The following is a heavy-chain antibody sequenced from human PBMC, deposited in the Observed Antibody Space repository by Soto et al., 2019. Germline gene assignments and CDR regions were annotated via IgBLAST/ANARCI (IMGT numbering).Heavy chain of an antibody. D-gene: IGHD5-18*01. CDR2: IGTAGDT. V-gene: IGHV3-13*01. CDR1: GFTFSSYD. J-gene: IGHJ6*02. CDR3: ARGERGYIYGRPEYYYYGMDV. Sequence: HPGGSLRLSCAASGFTFSSYDMHWVRQATGKGLEWVSAIGTAGDTYYPGSVKGRFTISRENAKNSLYLQMNSLRAEDTAVYYCARGERGYIYGRPEYYYYGMDVWGQGTTVTVSS.